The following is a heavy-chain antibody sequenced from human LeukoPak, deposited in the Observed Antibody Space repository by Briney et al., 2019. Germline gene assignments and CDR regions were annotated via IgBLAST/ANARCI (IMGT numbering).Heavy chain of an antibody. J-gene: IGHJ4*02. D-gene: IGHD3-3*01. Sequence: SETLSLTCAVYGGSFIGYYWSWIRQPPGKGLEWIGEINHSGGANYNPSLKSRVTISADPSKSQFSLKQGSATAADTAVYYCARVPLRFLEPFDYWGQGTLVTVSS. CDR3: ARVPLRFLEPFDY. CDR2: INHSGGA. V-gene: IGHV4-34*01. CDR1: GGSFIGYY.